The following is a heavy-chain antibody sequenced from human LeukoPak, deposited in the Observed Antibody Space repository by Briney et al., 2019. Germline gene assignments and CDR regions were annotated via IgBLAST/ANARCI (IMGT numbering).Heavy chain of an antibody. D-gene: IGHD3-22*01. CDR1: GGSISSYY. Sequence: SETLSLTCTVSGGSISSYYWSWIRQPPGKGLEWIGYIYYGGSTNYNPSLKSRVTISVDTSKNQFSLKLSSVTAADTAVYYCARSLVVKGRYNWFDPWGQGTLVTVSS. J-gene: IGHJ5*02. CDR2: IYYGGST. V-gene: IGHV4-59*08. CDR3: ARSLVVKGRYNWFDP.